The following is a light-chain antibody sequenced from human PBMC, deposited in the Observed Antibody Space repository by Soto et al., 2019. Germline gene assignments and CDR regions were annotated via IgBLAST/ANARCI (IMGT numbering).Light chain of an antibody. V-gene: IGKV1-39*01. CDR3: QQSYSSPRT. Sequence: DIQMTQSPSSLSASVGDRVTITCRTSQSVSNYLNWYQQKSAKAPKLLIYATSTLQTGVPSRFSGSGSGTDFTLTISSLQPEDFATYYCQQSYSSPRTFDQGTKVEIK. CDR1: QSVSNY. J-gene: IGKJ1*01. CDR2: ATS.